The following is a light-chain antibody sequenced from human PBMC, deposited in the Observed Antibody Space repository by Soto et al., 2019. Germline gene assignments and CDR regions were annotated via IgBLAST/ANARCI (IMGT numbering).Light chain of an antibody. Sequence: EIVLTQSPGTLSLSPGERATLSCRASQSVSSSYLAWYQQKPGQAPRLLIYGASSRSTGIPDRFSGSGAGTAVTLTISRREPEDFAVYYCQQYDNSPLTFGQGTKVEIK. V-gene: IGKV3-20*01. J-gene: IGKJ1*01. CDR3: QQYDNSPLT. CDR1: QSVSSSY. CDR2: GAS.